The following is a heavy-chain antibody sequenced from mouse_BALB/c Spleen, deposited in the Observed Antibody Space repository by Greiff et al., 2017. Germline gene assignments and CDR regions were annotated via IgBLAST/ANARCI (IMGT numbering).Heavy chain of an antibody. CDR2: IWGGGST. V-gene: IGHV2-6-5*01. Sequence: VKLVESGPGLVAPSQSLSITCTVSGFSLTDYGVSWIRQPPGKGLEWLGVIWGGGSTYYNSALKSRLSISKDNSKSQVFLKMNSLQTDDTAMYYCAKRGYYGHWYFDVWGAGTTVTVSS. J-gene: IGHJ1*01. D-gene: IGHD1-2*01. CDR1: GFSLTDYG. CDR3: AKRGYYGHWYFDV.